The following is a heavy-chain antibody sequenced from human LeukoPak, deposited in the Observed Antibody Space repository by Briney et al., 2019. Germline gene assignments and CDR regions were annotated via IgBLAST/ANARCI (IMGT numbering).Heavy chain of an antibody. Sequence: SETLSLTCAVFGGSFSGYYRSWIRQSPEKGLEWIGEMSHTGATNYNPSLKSRVTVSVDTSKKQFSLNLRSVTAADTAVYYCARGLHYNILTGGMDVWGQGTTVIVSS. J-gene: IGHJ6*02. CDR2: MSHTGAT. D-gene: IGHD3-9*01. CDR3: ARGLHYNILTGGMDV. CDR1: GGSFSGYY. V-gene: IGHV4-34*01.